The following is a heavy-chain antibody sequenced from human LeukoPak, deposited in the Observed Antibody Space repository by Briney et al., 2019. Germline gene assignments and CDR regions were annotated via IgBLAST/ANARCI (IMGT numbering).Heavy chain of an antibody. D-gene: IGHD4-17*01. V-gene: IGHV3-23*01. CDR2: ISGSGGST. CDR3: AKDYTGDYGQDAFDI. J-gene: IGHJ3*02. CDR1: GFTFSSYA. Sequence: GGSLRLSCAASGFTFSSYAMSWVCQAPGKGLEWVSAISGSGGSTYYADSVKGRFTISRDNSKNTLYLQMNSLRAEDTTVYYCAKDYTGDYGQDAFDIWGQGTMVTVSS.